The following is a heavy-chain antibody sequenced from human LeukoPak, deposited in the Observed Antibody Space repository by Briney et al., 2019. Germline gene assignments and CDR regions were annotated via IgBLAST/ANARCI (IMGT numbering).Heavy chain of an antibody. CDR2: ISSSSSYI. Sequence: PGGSLRLSCAASGFTFSSYSMNWVRQAPGKGLEWVSSISSSSSYIYYADSVKGRFTISRDNAKNSLYLQTNSLRAEDTAVYYCARDLRPYDFWSGSDYWGQGTLVTVSS. CDR1: GFTFSSYS. V-gene: IGHV3-21*01. D-gene: IGHD3-3*01. J-gene: IGHJ4*02. CDR3: ARDLRPYDFWSGSDY.